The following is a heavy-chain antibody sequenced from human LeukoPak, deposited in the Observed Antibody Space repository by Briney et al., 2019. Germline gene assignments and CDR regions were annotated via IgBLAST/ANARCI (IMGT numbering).Heavy chain of an antibody. CDR2: VYYSGST. D-gene: IGHD3-22*01. J-gene: IGHJ4*02. CDR1: GGSISSSSYY. CDR3: ARESRYYYDSSGYGRIDY. Sequence: SETPSLTCTVSGGSISSSSYYWGWIRQPPGKGLEWIGSVYYSGSTYYNPSLKSRVTISVDTSKNQFSLKLSSVTAADTAVYYCARESRYYYDSSGYGRIDYWGQGTLVTVSS. V-gene: IGHV4-39*01.